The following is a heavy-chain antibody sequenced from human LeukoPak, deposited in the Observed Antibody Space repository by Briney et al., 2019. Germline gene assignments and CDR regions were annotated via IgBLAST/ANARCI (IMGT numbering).Heavy chain of an antibody. Sequence: GASVKSSSKASGYTFATYYMPWVGQPPGQGLEWWGIINPSGGSTSYAQKFQGRVTMTRDTSTSTVYMELSSLRSEDTAVYYCARVRSSQYYYYGMDVWGQGTTVTVSS. CDR2: INPSGGST. CDR1: GYTFATYY. V-gene: IGHV1-46*01. CDR3: ARVRSSQYYYYGMDV. J-gene: IGHJ6*02.